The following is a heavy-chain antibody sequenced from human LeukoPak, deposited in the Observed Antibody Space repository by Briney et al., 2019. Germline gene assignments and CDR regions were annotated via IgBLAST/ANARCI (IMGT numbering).Heavy chain of an antibody. D-gene: IGHD3-16*01. CDR1: GFTFSSYG. V-gene: IGHV3-33*06. CDR2: IWYDGSNK. CDR3: AKDGQGGTENYFDY. J-gene: IGHJ4*02. Sequence: PGRSLRLSCAASGFTFSSYGVHWVRQAPGKGLEWVAVIWYDGSNKYYADSVEGRFTISRDNSKNTLYLQMNSLRAEDTAVYYSAKDGQGGTENYFDYWGQGTLVTVSS.